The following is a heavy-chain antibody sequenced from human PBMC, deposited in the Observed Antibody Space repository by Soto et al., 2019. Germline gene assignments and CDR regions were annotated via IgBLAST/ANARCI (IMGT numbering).Heavy chain of an antibody. V-gene: IGHV4-34*01. CDR2: INHRAST. CDR3: ARDKISGLFDY. J-gene: IGHJ4*02. Sequence: QVQLQQWGAGLLKPSETLSLTCAVYGGSFSGYYWTWIRQPPGTWLEWIGEINHRASTNYHPTLTSRITISVDTSKNQFSLKLTSVTAADTAVYYCARDKISGLFDYWGQGTLVTVSS. CDR1: GGSFSGYY.